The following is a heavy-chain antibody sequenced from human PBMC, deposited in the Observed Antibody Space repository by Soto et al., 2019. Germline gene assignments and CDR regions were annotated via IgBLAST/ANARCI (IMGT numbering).Heavy chain of an antibody. Sequence: PGGSLRLSCAASGFTFSSYAMHWVRQAPGKGLEYVSAISSNGGSTYYANSVKGGFTISRDNSKNTLYLQMGSLRAEDMAVYYCARGGTIFPFDYWGQGTLVTVSS. CDR1: GFTFSSYA. CDR2: ISSNGGST. CDR3: ARGGTIFPFDY. V-gene: IGHV3-64*01. D-gene: IGHD3-9*01. J-gene: IGHJ4*02.